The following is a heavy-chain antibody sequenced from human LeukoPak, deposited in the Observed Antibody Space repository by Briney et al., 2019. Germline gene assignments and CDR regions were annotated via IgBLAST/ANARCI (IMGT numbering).Heavy chain of an antibody. D-gene: IGHD3-22*01. CDR2: NSAYNGNT. Sequence: ASVKVSCKASGYTFTSYGISWVRQAPGQGLEWMGWNSAYNGNTNYAQKLQGRVTMTTDTSTSTAYMELRSLRSDDTAVYYCAREGLPYYYDSSGYFPDYWGQGTLVTVSS. V-gene: IGHV1-18*01. CDR1: GYTFTSYG. CDR3: AREGLPYYYDSSGYFPDY. J-gene: IGHJ4*02.